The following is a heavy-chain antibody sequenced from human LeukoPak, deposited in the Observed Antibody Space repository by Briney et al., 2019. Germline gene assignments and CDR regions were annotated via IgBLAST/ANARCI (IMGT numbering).Heavy chain of an antibody. V-gene: IGHV1-2*02. CDR1: GYTSTGPF. CDR2: INSNTGGT. Sequence: ASVKVSCKASGYTSTGPFMHWVRQAPGQGLEWMGWINSNTGGTKFAQKFQGRVTMTRDTSISTAYMELSRLRSDDTAVYYCARADPVGYWGQGTQVTVSS. J-gene: IGHJ4*02. CDR3: ARADPVGY.